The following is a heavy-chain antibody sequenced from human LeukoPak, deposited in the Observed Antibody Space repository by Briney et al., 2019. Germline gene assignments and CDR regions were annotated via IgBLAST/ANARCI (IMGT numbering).Heavy chain of an antibody. D-gene: IGHD3-3*01. CDR2: IYYSGST. Sequence: PSETLSLTCTVSGGSISSSSYYWGWIRQPPGKGLEWIGSIYYSGSTYYNPSLKSRVTISVDTSKNQFSLKLSSVTAADTAVYYCASSITIFGVVIRFDYWGQRTLVTVSS. CDR1: GGSISSSSYY. V-gene: IGHV4-39*01. J-gene: IGHJ4*02. CDR3: ASSITIFGVVIRFDY.